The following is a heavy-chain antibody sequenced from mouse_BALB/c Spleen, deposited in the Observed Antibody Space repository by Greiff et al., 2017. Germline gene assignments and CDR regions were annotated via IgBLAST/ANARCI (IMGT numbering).Heavy chain of an antibody. CDR1: GFTFSDYY. CDR2: ISDGGSYT. Sequence: EVQVVESVGGLVKPGGSLKLSCAASGFTFSDYYMYWVRQTPEKRLEWVATISDGGSYTYYPDSVKGRFTISRDNAKNNLYLQMSSLKSEDTAMYYCARDQWLRREAWFAYWGQGTLVTVSA. D-gene: IGHD2-2*01. V-gene: IGHV5-4*02. J-gene: IGHJ3*01. CDR3: ARDQWLRREAWFAY.